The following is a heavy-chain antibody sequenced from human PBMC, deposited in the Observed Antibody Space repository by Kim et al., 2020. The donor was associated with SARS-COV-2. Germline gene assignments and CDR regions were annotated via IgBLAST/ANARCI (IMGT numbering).Heavy chain of an antibody. CDR3: ARIGEGEADY. V-gene: IGHV4-39*01. CDR2: A. Sequence: ASYNTYLKSRVTISVDTSKNQFSLKLSSVTAADTAVYYCARIGEGEADYWGQGTLVTVSS. D-gene: IGHD3-10*01. J-gene: IGHJ4*02.